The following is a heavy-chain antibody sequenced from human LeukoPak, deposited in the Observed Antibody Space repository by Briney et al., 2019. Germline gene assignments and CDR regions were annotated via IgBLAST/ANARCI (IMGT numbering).Heavy chain of an antibody. J-gene: IGHJ4*02. CDR2: ISGSGGST. D-gene: IGHD6-13*01. Sequence: GGSLRLSCSASGFTFSSYAMHWVRQAPGKGLEWVSAISGSGGSTYYADSVKGRFTISRDNSKNTLYLQMNSLRAEDTAVYYCAKFPAGYSSSGWGQGTLVTVSS. CDR1: GFTFSSYA. CDR3: AKFPAGYSSSG. V-gene: IGHV3-23*01.